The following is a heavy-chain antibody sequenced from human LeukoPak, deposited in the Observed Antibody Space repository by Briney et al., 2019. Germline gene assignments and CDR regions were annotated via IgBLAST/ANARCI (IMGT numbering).Heavy chain of an antibody. J-gene: IGHJ3*02. CDR1: GFTFRSYA. Sequence: PGRSLRLSCAASGFTFRSYAMLWVRQAPGKGLEWVAVICYDGSKKYYTDSVKDRFTISRDNSKNTLYLEMDSLRAEDTAVYYCARVPYSSGRYFPLDIGGQGTMVTVSS. CDR2: ICYDGSKK. V-gene: IGHV3-33*08. CDR3: ARVPYSSGRYFPLDI. D-gene: IGHD6-19*01.